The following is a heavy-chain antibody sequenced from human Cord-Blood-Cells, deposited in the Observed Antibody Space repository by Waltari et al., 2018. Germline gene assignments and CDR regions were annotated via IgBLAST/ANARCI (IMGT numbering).Heavy chain of an antibody. Sequence: QLQLQESGPGLVKPSETLSLTCTVSGGSISSSSYYWGWIRQPPGKGLEWIGGIYYSGTTYYNPSLKSRVTISVDTSKNQFSLKLSSVTAADTAVYYCARQFMITFGGVIGYYYGMDVWGQGTTVTVSS. CDR3: ARQFMITFGGVIGYYYGMDV. CDR1: GGSISSSSYY. D-gene: IGHD3-16*01. V-gene: IGHV4-39*01. J-gene: IGHJ6*02. CDR2: IYYSGTT.